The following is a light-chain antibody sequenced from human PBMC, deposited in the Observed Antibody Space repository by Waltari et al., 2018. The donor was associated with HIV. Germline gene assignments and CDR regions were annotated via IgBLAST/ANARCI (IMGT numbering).Light chain of an antibody. J-gene: IGLJ1*01. CDR1: ASHIGTNY. CDR3: GTWDNSLGGYI. CDR2: ETN. Sequence: QSVLTQPPSVSAAPGQKVTAPCSGSASHIGTNYVSWYQQLPGTAPKLLHYETNKRPSGIPDRSSGSKSGTSATLGITGLQTGDEADYYCGTWDNSLGGYIFGSGTKVTV. V-gene: IGLV1-51*02.